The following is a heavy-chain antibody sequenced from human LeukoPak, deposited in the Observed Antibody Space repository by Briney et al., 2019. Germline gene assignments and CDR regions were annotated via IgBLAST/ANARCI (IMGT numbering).Heavy chain of an antibody. CDR2: VFYSGRT. CDR3: ARGKSRDGYNYRFDY. CDR1: GGFIRDSGYY. D-gene: IGHD5-24*01. Sequence: SETLSLTCTVSGGFIRDSGYYWGWIRQPPGKGLEWIGTVFYSGRTYYNSSLQSRVTISVDTSKNQFSLRLSSVTAADTAVYYCARGKSRDGYNYRFDYWGQGTLVTVSS. J-gene: IGHJ4*02. V-gene: IGHV4-39*07.